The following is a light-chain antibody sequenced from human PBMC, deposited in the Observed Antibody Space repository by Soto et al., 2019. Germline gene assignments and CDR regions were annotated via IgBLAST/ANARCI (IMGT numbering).Light chain of an antibody. V-gene: IGLV2-14*01. Sequence: QSALTQPASVSGSPGQSITISCTGTRSDIGGYNYVSWFQQHPGKAPKLMIYEVSNRPSGVSIRFSGSKSGNTASLTISGLQAEDEADYYCSSYRGSSTLLFGGGTQLTVL. CDR1: RSDIGGYNY. CDR2: EVS. CDR3: SSYRGSSTLL. J-gene: IGLJ3*02.